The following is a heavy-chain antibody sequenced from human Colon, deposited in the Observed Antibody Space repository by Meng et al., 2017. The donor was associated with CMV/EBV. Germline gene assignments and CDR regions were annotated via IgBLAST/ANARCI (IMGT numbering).Heavy chain of an antibody. CDR3: ATELSRGGY. J-gene: IGHJ4*02. V-gene: IGHV1-18*01. CDR1: GDTFIDFG. CDR2: ISAYNGNT. Sequence: QGQLVQAGTEVKKPGAAVKVSCKASGDTFIDFGISWVRQAPGQGLERMGWISAYNGNTNYAPEFQGRVTLTTDTSTTTDTSTTTVYMELRSLRSDDTAIYYCATELSRGGYWGQGTLVTVSS.